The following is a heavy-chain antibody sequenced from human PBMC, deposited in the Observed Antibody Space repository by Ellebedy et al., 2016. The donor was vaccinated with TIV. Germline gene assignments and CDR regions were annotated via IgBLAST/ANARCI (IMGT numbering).Heavy chain of an antibody. D-gene: IGHD5-12*01. J-gene: IGHJ4*02. CDR2: IHYSGST. CDR3: AKHHSYSGSLAPPDC. Sequence: MPSETLSLTCTVSGGSISNHYWSWVRQPPGKELEWIGYIHYSGSTDYNPSLKSRVSISVAMSKNQFSRKLTSVTAADTAVYYCAKHHSYSGSLAPPDCWGQGTLVTVSS. CDR1: GGSISNHY. V-gene: IGHV4-59*08.